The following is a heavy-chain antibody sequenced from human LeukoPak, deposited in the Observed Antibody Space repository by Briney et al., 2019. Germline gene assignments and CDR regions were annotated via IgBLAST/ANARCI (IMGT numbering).Heavy chain of an antibody. V-gene: IGHV3-66*01. J-gene: IGHJ3*02. D-gene: IGHD4-17*01. CDR1: GFTVSSNY. CDR2: IYSGGST. CDR3: ARDRDRYYGDSTLDGFDI. Sequence: GGSLRLSCAASGFTVSSNYMSWVRQAPGKGLEWVSLIYSGGSTYYADSVKGRFTISRDNSKNTLYLQMNSPRAEDTAVYYCARDRDRYYGDSTLDGFDIWGQGTMVTVSS.